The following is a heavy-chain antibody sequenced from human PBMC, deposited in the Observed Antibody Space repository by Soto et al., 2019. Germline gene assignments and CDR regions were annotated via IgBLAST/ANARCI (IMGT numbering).Heavy chain of an antibody. V-gene: IGHV4-61*01. CDR2: IYYSGST. Sequence: HSETLSLTCTVSGGSVSSGSYYWSWIRQPPGKGLEWIGYIYYSGSTNYNPSLKSRVTISVDTSKNQFSLKLSSVTAADTAVYYCARVKKQQLVRGYNWFDPWGQGTLVTSPQ. J-gene: IGHJ5*02. CDR1: GGSVSSGSYY. D-gene: IGHD6-13*01. CDR3: ARVKKQQLVRGYNWFDP.